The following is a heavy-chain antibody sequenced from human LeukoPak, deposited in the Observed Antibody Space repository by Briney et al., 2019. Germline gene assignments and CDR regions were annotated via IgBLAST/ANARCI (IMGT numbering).Heavy chain of an antibody. CDR1: GYTLTELS. J-gene: IGHJ4*02. V-gene: IGHV1-24*01. CDR2: FDPEDGET. D-gene: IGHD3-10*01. CDR3: ATTSMVRGVLPGYFDY. Sequence: ALVKVSCKVSGYTLTELSMHWVRQAPGKGLEWMGGFDPEDGETIYAQKFQGRVTMTEDTSTDTAYMELSSLRSEDTAVYYCATTSMVRGVLPGYFDYWGQGTLVTVSS.